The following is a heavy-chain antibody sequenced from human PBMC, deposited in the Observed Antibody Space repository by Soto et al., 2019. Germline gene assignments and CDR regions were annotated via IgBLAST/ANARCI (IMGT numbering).Heavy chain of an antibody. V-gene: IGHV3-30*18. CDR2: ISYDGSNR. J-gene: IGHJ4*02. D-gene: IGHD3-22*01. CDR3: AKDTYYYDTTGYYVYDF. Sequence: QVQLVESGGGVVQPGRSLRLSCAASGFTFSSYGIHWVRQAPGKGLEWVAIISYDGSNRNYADSVKGRFTISRDNSKKTVFLQMNSLRPEDTAVYYCAKDTYYYDTTGYYVYDFWGQGTLVTVSS. CDR1: GFTFSSYG.